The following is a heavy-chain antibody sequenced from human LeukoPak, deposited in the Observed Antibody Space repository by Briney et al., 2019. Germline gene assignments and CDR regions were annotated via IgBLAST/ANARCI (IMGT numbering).Heavy chain of an antibody. CDR2: IYYSGST. CDR1: GGSFSDYY. J-gene: IGHJ3*02. Sequence: SETLSLTCAVYGGSFSDYYWSWIRQPPGKGLEWIGYIYYSGSTNYNPSLKSRVTISVDTSKNQFSLKLSSVTAADTAVYYCARVTTTAVVTPFAFDIWGEGTMVTVSS. CDR3: ARVTTTAVVTPFAFDI. V-gene: IGHV4-59*01. D-gene: IGHD4-23*01.